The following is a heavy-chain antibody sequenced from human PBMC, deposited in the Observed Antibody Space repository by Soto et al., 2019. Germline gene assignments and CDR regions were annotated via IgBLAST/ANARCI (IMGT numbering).Heavy chain of an antibody. J-gene: IGHJ4*02. CDR1: GFTFSDYY. CDR3: ARDVYAILTGWRSDS. V-gene: IGHV3-11*01. CDR2: IGSRGAT. Sequence: QELLVEAGGGLVKPGGSLSLSCAASGFTFSDYYMSWIRQAPGKGLEWISYIGSRGATYYADSVKGRFAISRANAKNSSYLQMHSPSAEDTAVYYCARDVYAILTGWRSDSWGQGALVTVS. D-gene: IGHD3-9*01.